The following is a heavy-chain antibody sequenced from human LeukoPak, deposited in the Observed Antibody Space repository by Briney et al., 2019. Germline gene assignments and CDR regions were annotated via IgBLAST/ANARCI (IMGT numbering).Heavy chain of an antibody. D-gene: IGHD3-22*01. CDR1: GFTFDDYA. CDR3: AKDAYYYDSSGYPDY. V-gene: IGHV3-9*01. J-gene: IGHJ4*02. Sequence: GRSLRLSCAASGFTFDDYAMHWVRQAPGKGLEWVSGISWNSGSIGYADSVKGRLTISRDNAKNSLYLQMNSLRAEDTALYYCAKDAYYYDSSGYPDYWGQGTLVTVSS. CDR2: ISWNSGSI.